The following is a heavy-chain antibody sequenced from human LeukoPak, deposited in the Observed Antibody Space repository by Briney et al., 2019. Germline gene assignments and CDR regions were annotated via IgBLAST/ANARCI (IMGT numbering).Heavy chain of an antibody. J-gene: IGHJ6*03. Sequence: GGSLRLSCTVSGFTFSSNSMSWVRQAPGKGLEWVSFIYSDNTHYSDSVKGRFTISRENYSNTVYLQMTSMRAEDTAIYYCAKDLIAMVGYMDVWGKGTTVTVSS. D-gene: IGHD5-18*01. CDR2: IYSDNT. V-gene: IGHV3-53*01. CDR1: GFTFSSNS. CDR3: AKDLIAMVGYMDV.